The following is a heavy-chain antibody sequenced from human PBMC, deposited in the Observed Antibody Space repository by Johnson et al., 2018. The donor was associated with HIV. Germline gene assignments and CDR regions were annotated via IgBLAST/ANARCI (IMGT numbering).Heavy chain of an antibody. Sequence: VQLVESGGGLVQPGGSLRLSCAASRFIFSSYWMGWVRQAPGRGLEWVANIKQDGSVKYYVDSVKGRFTISRDSAKNSLYMQMNSLRAEDSAVYYCARMTTTVSHHDAFDIWGQGTMVTVSS. V-gene: IGHV3-7*01. CDR2: IKQDGSVK. J-gene: IGHJ3*02. D-gene: IGHD4-17*01. CDR3: ARMTTTVSHHDAFDI. CDR1: RFIFSSYW.